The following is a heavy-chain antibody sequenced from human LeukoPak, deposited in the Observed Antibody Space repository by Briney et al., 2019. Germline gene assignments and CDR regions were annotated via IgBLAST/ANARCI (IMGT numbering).Heavy chain of an antibody. Sequence: SQTLSLTCAISGDSVSSNSAAWNWIRQSPSRGLEWLGRTYYRSKWYNDYAVSVKSRITINPDTSKNQFSLKLSSVTAADTAVYYCARGAPSGGLVDYWGQGTLVTVSS. V-gene: IGHV6-1*01. D-gene: IGHD6-25*01. CDR2: TYYRSKWYN. CDR3: ARGAPSGGLVDY. J-gene: IGHJ4*02. CDR1: GDSVSSNSAA.